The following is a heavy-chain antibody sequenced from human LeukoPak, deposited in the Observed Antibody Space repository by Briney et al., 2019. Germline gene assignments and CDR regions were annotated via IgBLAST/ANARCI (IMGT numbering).Heavy chain of an antibody. Sequence: VASVKVSCKASGGTFSSYAISWVRQAPGQGLEWMGRIIPIFGTANYAQKFQGRVTITTDESTSTAYMELSSLRSEDTAVYYCARERGSWSGYYNDYWGQGTLVTFCS. CDR2: IIPIFGTA. J-gene: IGHJ4*02. D-gene: IGHD3-3*01. CDR1: GGTFSSYA. CDR3: ARERGSWSGYYNDY. V-gene: IGHV1-69*05.